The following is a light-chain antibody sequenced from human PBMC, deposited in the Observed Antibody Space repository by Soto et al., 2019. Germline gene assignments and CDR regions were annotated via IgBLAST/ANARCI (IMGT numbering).Light chain of an antibody. CDR1: QTIGTY. CDR3: QQRGNWPLT. CDR2: DAS. J-gene: IGKJ4*01. V-gene: IGKV3-11*01. Sequence: ETVLTQSPATLSLSPGERATLSCRASQTIGTYLIWYQQKPGQAPRLLIYDASSRATGIPARFSGSGSGTDLTHTISSLEPEDFAGYYCQQRGNWPLTFGGGTKVEI.